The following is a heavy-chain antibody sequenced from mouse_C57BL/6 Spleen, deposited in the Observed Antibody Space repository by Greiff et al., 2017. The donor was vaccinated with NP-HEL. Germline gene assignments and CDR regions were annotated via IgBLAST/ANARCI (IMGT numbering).Heavy chain of an antibody. CDR3: ARSGIYYGNYGAMDY. CDR1: GYTFTSYW. CDR2: IHPNSGST. Sequence: QVQLQQPGAELVKPGASVKLSCKASGYTFTSYWMHWVKQRPGQGLEWIGMIHPNSGSTNYNEKFKSKATLTVDKSSSTAYMQLSSLKSEDSAVYYCARSGIYYGNYGAMDYWGQGTSVTVSS. J-gene: IGHJ4*01. V-gene: IGHV1-64*01. D-gene: IGHD2-1*01.